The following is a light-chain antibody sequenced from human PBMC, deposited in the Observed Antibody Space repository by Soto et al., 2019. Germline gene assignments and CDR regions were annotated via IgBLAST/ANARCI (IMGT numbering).Light chain of an antibody. V-gene: IGKV3-15*01. CDR1: QSVSSN. CDR3: QHYNNWPPV. J-gene: IGKJ1*01. CDR2: GAS. Sequence: EIVMTQSPATLSVSPGERATLSCRASQSVSSNLAWYQQKPGQAPRLLIYGASTRATGIPARFSGSGSGTEFTRTISTLQSEDFAVYCCQHYNNWPPVFGQGTRVEIK.